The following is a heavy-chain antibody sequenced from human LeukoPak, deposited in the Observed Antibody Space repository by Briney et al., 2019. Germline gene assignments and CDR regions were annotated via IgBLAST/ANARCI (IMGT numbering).Heavy chain of an antibody. J-gene: IGHJ6*02. D-gene: IGHD3-16*01. Sequence: GGSLRLSCAGSGFPFSSDAMNWVRQAPGKGREGVSSINHDGNVNYYVDSVKGRFTISRDKAKTSLYLQMSNLRAEDTAVYFCARGGGLDVWGQGTTVTVSS. CDR1: GFPFSSDA. V-gene: IGHV3-7*03. CDR2: INHDGNVN. CDR3: ARGGGLDV.